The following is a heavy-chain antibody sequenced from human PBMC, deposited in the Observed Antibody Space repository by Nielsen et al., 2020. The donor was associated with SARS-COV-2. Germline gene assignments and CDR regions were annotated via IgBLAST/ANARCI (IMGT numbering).Heavy chain of an antibody. J-gene: IGHJ4*02. CDR2: IWYDGSNK. CDR3: ARESYSWSWYGPDY. Sequence: GGSLRLSCVASGFTFSGYNFHWVRQSPGKGLEWVAVIWYDGSNKYYADSVRGRLTISRDNSKNTLYLQMHSLRAEDTAVYYCARESYSWSWYGPDYWGQGTLVTVSS. D-gene: IGHD1-26*01. CDR1: GFTFSGYN. V-gene: IGHV3-33*01.